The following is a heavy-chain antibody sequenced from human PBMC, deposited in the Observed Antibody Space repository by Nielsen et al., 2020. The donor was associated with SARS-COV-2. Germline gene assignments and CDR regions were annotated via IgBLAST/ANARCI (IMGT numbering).Heavy chain of an antibody. CDR2: INAGNGKT. D-gene: IGHD3-3*01. J-gene: IGHJ3*02. CDR3: ARDQTSVTLFGPMISYDAFDI. Sequence: ASVKVSCKASGYTFTSYIIHWVRQAPRQRLEWMGWINAGNGKTEFSQKFQGRVTITRDTSASTVYMELSSLRSEDTAVYYCARDQTSVTLFGPMISYDAFDIWGRGTTVTVSS. V-gene: IGHV1-3*01. CDR1: GYTFTSYI.